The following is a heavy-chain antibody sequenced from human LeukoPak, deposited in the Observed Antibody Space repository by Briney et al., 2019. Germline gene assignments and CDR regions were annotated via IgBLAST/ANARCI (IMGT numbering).Heavy chain of an antibody. CDR1: GGSISSSSYY. CDR2: IYYSGST. CDR3: ARHAIVVVAATSWFDP. D-gene: IGHD2-15*01. V-gene: IGHV4-39*01. Sequence: PSETLSLTCTVSGGSISSSSYYWGWIRQPPGKGLEWIGSIYYSGSTYYNPSLKSRVTISVDTSKNQFSLKLSSVTAADTAVYYCARHAIVVVAATSWFDPWGQGTLVTVSS. J-gene: IGHJ5*02.